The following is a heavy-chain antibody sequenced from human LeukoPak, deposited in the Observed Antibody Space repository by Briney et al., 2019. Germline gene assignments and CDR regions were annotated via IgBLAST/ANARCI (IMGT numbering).Heavy chain of an antibody. CDR1: GDTFPIYW. CDR2: IYPGDSHT. D-gene: IGHD3-16*01. J-gene: IGHJ5*02. Sequence: RGESLKISCRGSGDTFPIYWIAWVRQMPGKGLEWIGIIYPGDSHTRYSPSFQGQVTISADKSINTAFLQWSSLRASDTAIYYCARLYTRLTRSIWGRFDHWGQGTLVTVSS. V-gene: IGHV5-51*01. CDR3: ARLYTRLTRSIWGRFDH.